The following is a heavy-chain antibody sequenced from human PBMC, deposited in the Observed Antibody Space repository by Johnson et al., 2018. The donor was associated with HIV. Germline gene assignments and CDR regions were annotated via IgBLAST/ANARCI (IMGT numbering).Heavy chain of an antibody. D-gene: IGHD6-19*01. J-gene: IGHJ3*02. Sequence: VQLVESGGGLVQPGRSLRLSCAASGFNFHDFAMHWVRQAPGKGLEWVSGVSLNSDTIAYADSVKGRFTISRDNAKNSLYLQMDNLRVEDTAMYYCARDGVYSSPWDAFDIWGQGTMVTVSS. V-gene: IGHV3-9*01. CDR1: GFNFHDFA. CDR3: ARDGVYSSPWDAFDI. CDR2: VSLNSDTI.